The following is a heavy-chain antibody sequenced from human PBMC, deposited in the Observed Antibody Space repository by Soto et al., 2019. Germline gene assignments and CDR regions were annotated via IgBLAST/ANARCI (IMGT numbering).Heavy chain of an antibody. Sequence: ASVKVSCKASGYTFTGYYMHWVRKAPGQGLEWMGWINPNSGGTNYAQKFQGRVTMTRDTSISTAYMELSRLRSDDTAVYYCARDSSEVMIVVVPGYWGQGTLVTVSS. J-gene: IGHJ4*02. V-gene: IGHV1-2*02. CDR1: GYTFTGYY. CDR2: INPNSGGT. CDR3: ARDSSEVMIVVVPGY. D-gene: IGHD3-22*01.